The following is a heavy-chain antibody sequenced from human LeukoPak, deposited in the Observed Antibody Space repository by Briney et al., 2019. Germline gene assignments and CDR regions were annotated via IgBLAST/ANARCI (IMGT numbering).Heavy chain of an antibody. D-gene: IGHD5-18*01. CDR2: ISYDGSNK. CDR1: GFTFSSYA. V-gene: IGHV3-30-3*01. J-gene: IGHJ4*02. Sequence: GGSLRLSCAASGFTFSSYAMHWVRQAPGKGLEWVAVISYDGSNKYYADSVKGRFTISRDNSKNTLYLQMNSLRTEDTAVYYCARDEYDLDTPMVSTIFDCWGQGTLVTVSS. CDR3: ARDEYDLDTPMVSTIFDC.